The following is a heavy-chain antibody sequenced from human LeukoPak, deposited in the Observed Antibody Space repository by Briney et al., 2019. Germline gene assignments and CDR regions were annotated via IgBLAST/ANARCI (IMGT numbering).Heavy chain of an antibody. D-gene: IGHD2-21*01. J-gene: IGHJ4*02. CDR2: ISGSGGRT. CDR3: TKDGGYCGGDCYLGPCGY. V-gene: IGHV3-23*01. CDR1: GFTFSSYV. Sequence: PGGSLRLSCAVSGFTFSSYVMTWVRQVPGKGLEWVSGISGSGGRTYYADSVKGRFTISRDNSKNTVYLQVNSLRAEDTAVYYCTKDGGYCGGDCYLGPCGYWGQGTLVTVSS.